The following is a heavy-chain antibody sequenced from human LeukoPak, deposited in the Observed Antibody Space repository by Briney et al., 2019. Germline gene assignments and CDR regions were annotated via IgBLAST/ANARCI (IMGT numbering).Heavy chain of an antibody. CDR2: IYYSGST. V-gene: IGHV4-59*01. J-gene: IGHJ1*01. CDR3: AREGPLYYYDSSGYHIL. CDR1: GGSISSYY. D-gene: IGHD3-22*01. Sequence: SETLSLTCTVSGGSISSYYWSWIRQPPGKGLEWIGYIYYSGSTNYNPSLKSRVTISVDTSKNQFSLKLSPVTAADTAVYYCAREGPLYYYDSSGYHILWGQGTLVTVSS.